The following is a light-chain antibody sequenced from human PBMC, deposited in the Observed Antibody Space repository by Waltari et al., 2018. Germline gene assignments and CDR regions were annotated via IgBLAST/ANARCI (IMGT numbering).Light chain of an antibody. V-gene: IGKV3-20*01. J-gene: IGKJ1*01. Sequence: EIVLTQSPGTLSLSPGERATLSCRASQSVSSTYLAWYQQKPGQAHRLLIYAASNRATDIPDRFSGSGSGTDFTLTINRLEPEDFAWYYCQQYGTSPTWTFGQGTKVEIK. CDR1: QSVSSTY. CDR3: QQYGTSPTWT. CDR2: AAS.